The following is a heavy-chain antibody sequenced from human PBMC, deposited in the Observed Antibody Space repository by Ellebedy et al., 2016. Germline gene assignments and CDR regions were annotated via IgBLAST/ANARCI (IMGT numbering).Heavy chain of an antibody. CDR3: ARGLGDYYGSGTYFDVDY. Sequence: SETLSLTCAVSGGPFSGFYWSWIRQPPGKGLEWNGEIDHSGTINHNPSLKSRLSISVDPSRNQFSLSLSSVTAADTAVYYCARGLGDYYGSGTYFDVDYWGQGILVTVSS. J-gene: IGHJ4*02. D-gene: IGHD3-10*01. CDR2: IDHSGTI. CDR1: GGPFSGFY. V-gene: IGHV4-34*01.